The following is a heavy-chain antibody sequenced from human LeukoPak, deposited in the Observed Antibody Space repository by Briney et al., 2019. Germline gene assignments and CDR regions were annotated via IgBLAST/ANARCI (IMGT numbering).Heavy chain of an antibody. CDR2: ISAYNGNT. D-gene: IGHD3-22*01. CDR3: ARASTDYYDSSGHFDY. CDR1: GYTFTSYG. V-gene: IGHV1-18*01. Sequence: ASVKVSCKASGYTFTSYGISWVRHAPGQGLEWMGWISAYNGNTNYAQKLQGRVTMTTDTSTSTAYMELRSLRSDDTAVYYCARASTDYYDSSGHFDYWGQGTLVTVSS. J-gene: IGHJ4*02.